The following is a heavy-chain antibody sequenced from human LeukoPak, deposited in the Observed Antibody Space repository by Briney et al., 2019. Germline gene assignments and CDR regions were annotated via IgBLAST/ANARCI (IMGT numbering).Heavy chain of an antibody. CDR1: GFSVTNNY. CDR3: AKVLRWSSFDY. D-gene: IGHD4-23*01. V-gene: IGHV3-53*01. Sequence: GGSLRLSCAVSGFSVTNNYMSWVRQAPGKGLEWVSVFYVGGATYYADSVKGRFTISRDNSENTLYLQMKSLRAEDTAVYYCAKVLRWSSFDYWGQGTLVTVSS. CDR2: FYVGGAT. J-gene: IGHJ4*02.